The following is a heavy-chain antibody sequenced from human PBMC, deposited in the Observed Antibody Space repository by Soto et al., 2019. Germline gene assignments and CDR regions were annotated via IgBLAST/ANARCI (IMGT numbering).Heavy chain of an antibody. V-gene: IGHV3-21*01. Sequence: GGSLRLSCAASGFTFSSYSMNWVRQAPGRGLEWVSSISSSSSYIYYADSVKGRFTISRDNAKNSLYLQMNSLRAEDTAVYYCAREGDWNYNYWGQGTLVTVSS. CDR2: ISSSSSYI. D-gene: IGHD1-7*01. CDR3: AREGDWNYNY. CDR1: GFTFSSYS. J-gene: IGHJ4*02.